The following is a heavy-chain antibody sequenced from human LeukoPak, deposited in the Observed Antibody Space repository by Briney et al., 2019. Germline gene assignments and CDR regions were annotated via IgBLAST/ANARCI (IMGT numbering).Heavy chain of an antibody. Sequence: GESLKISCKVSGYSFTNNWLAWVRQMPGKGLEWMGIIYPADSDTRYSPSFQGQVTISTDKSINTAYLQWSSLKASDTAMYYCARPGYSGYTIDYWGQGTLVTVSS. D-gene: IGHD5-12*01. CDR3: ARPGYSGYTIDY. J-gene: IGHJ4*02. V-gene: IGHV5-51*01. CDR1: GYSFTNNW. CDR2: IYPADSDT.